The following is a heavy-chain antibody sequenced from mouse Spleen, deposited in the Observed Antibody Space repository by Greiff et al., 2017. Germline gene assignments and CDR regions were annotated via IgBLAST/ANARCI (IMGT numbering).Heavy chain of an antibody. Sequence: EVKLQESGPGLVKPSQSLSLTCSVTGYSITSGYYWNWIRQFPGNKLEWMGYISYDGSNNYNPSLKNRISITRDTSKNQFFLKLNSVTTEDTATYYCARIGPYYWGQGTSVTVSS. V-gene: IGHV3-6*01. CDR3: ARIGPYY. CDR1: GYSITSGYY. J-gene: IGHJ4*01. CDR2: ISYDGSN. D-gene: IGHD2-14*01.